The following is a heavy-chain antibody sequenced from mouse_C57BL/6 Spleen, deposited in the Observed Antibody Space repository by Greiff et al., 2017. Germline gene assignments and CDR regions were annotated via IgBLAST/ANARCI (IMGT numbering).Heavy chain of an antibody. Sequence: EVMLVESGGGLVQPGGSMKLSCVASGFTFSNYWMNWVRQSPETGLEWVAQIRLKSDNYATHYAESVKGRFTISRDDSKSSVYLQMNNLRAEDTGIYYCTVGTAQASFDYWGQGTTLTVSS. CDR2: IRLKSDNYAT. J-gene: IGHJ2*01. CDR1: GFTFSNYW. V-gene: IGHV6-3*01. CDR3: TVGTAQASFDY. D-gene: IGHD3-2*02.